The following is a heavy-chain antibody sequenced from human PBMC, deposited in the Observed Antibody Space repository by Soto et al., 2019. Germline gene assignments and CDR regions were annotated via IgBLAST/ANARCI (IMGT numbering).Heavy chain of an antibody. Sequence: EVQLVESGGGSVQPGRSLRLSCAASGFTFDDYSMHWVRQAPGKGLEWVSGISWKSGIIGYADSVKGRFTISRDNAKNSLYLQMNSLRTEDTALYYCAKGCGGTCLDYWGQGTLVTVSS. J-gene: IGHJ4*02. V-gene: IGHV3-9*01. CDR2: ISWKSGII. CDR1: GFTFDDYS. CDR3: AKGCGGTCLDY. D-gene: IGHD2-21*01.